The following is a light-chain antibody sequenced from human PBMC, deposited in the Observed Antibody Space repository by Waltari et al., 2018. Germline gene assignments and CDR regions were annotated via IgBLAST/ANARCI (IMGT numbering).Light chain of an antibody. Sequence: DIQMTQSPSSLSASVGDKVTITCHASQDIRSRVVWYQQKPGKAPKSLIYGTSTLQRGVPSRFSGSGSGADYTLTVSSLQPEDFATYYCLQYDDLPHTFGQGTIVDIK. CDR3: LQYDDLPHT. J-gene: IGKJ2*01. V-gene: IGKV1D-16*01. CDR2: GTS. CDR1: QDIRSR.